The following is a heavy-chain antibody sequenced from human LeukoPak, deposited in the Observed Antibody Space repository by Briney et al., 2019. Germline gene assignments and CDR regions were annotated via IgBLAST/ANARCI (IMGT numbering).Heavy chain of an antibody. CDR2: ISGSGGRT. CDR1: GFTFSTYD. CDR3: AKERWTITAFDI. V-gene: IGHV3-23*01. J-gene: IGHJ3*02. D-gene: IGHD2-15*01. Sequence: GGSLSLSCAASGFTFSTYDMSWVRQAPGKGLEWVSAISGSGGRTRYADSVKGRFTISRDNSQNTLYLHMNSLRAEDTAVYYCAKERWTITAFDIWGRGTMVTVSS.